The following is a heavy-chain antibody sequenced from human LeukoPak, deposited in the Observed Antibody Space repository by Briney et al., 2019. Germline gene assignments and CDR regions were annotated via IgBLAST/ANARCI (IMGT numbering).Heavy chain of an antibody. D-gene: IGHD1-26*01. J-gene: IGHJ4*02. CDR2: ISYDGSNK. CDR1: GFTFSSYG. V-gene: IGHV3-30*18. Sequence: GRSLRLSCAASGFTFSSYGMHWVRQAPGKGLEWVAVISYDGSNKYYADSVKGRFTISRDNSKNTLYLQMNSLRAEDTAVYYCAKGGYSGTYYFDYWGQGTLVTVSS. CDR3: AKGGYSGTYYFDY.